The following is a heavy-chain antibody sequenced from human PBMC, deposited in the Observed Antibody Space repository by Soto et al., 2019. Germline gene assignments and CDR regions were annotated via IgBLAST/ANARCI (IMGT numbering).Heavy chain of an antibody. V-gene: IGHV3-23*01. J-gene: IGHJ6*03. CDR2: ISGSGGST. CDR1: GFTFSSYA. D-gene: IGHD2-2*01. CDR3: AKVVVVPAAPGERYYYYYYMDV. Sequence: GGSLRLSCAASGFTFSSYAMSWVRQAPGKGLEWVSAISGSGGSTYYADSVKGRFTISRDNSKNTLYLQMNSLRAEDTAVYYCAKVVVVPAAPGERYYYYYYMDVWGKGTTVTVSS.